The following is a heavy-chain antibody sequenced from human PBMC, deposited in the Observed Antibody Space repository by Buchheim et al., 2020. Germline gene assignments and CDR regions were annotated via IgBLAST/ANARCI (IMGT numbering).Heavy chain of an antibody. CDR1: GGSISTNVYY. D-gene: IGHD2-2*02. CDR3: ARGLSRGQLYPDLVSFDY. CDR2: INHSGST. V-gene: IGHV4-39*07. Sequence: QLQLQESGPGLVKPSETLSLTCTVSGGSISTNVYYWSWIRQPPGKGLEWIGEINHSGSTNYNPSLKSRVTISVDTSKNQFSLKLSSVTAADTAVYYCARGLSRGQLYPDLVSFDYWGQGTL. J-gene: IGHJ4*02.